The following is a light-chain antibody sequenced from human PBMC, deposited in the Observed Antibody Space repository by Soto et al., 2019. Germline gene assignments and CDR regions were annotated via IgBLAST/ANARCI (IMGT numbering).Light chain of an antibody. V-gene: IGKV1-33*01. CDR1: QHITNY. CDR3: QHYHSFPYT. CDR2: GAS. Sequence: DIQMTQSPSSLSASVGDRVTITCQTSQHITNYLNWYQQKPGKAPKLLIYGASNLVTGVPSRFSGSRSGTDFTFTISSLQPEDIATYYCQHYHSFPYTFGQGTKLEIK. J-gene: IGKJ2*01.